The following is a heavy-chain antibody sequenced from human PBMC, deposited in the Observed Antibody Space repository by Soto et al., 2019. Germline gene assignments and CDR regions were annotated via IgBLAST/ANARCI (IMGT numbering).Heavy chain of an antibody. CDR2: IIPILGIA. V-gene: IGHV1-69*02. D-gene: IGHD5-18*01. Sequence: QVQLVQSGTEVKKPGSSVKVSCKASGGTVSSYTVSWVRQAPGQGLEWIGRIIPILGIANYAQKFQGRVTITADKPTSTAYMELSSLRSDDTAVYYCARVMRGYSYERCFDPWGQGTLVTVSS. CDR3: ARVMRGYSYERCFDP. J-gene: IGHJ5*02. CDR1: GGTVSSYT.